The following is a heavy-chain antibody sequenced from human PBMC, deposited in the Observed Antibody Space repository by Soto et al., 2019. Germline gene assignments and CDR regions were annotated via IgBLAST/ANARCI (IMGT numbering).Heavy chain of an antibody. CDR1: GFTFTNYG. Sequence: QVHLVQSGAEMKEPGASVKVSCKTSGFTFTNYGFTWVRQVPGQGLEWMGWISANNGNTNYAHQFRGRVTMTTDTSTSTVNMELRSLRSDDTAVYYCARVMVASGGNWFVPWGQGTLVTVSS. CDR2: ISANNGNT. J-gene: IGHJ5*02. D-gene: IGHD2-15*01. V-gene: IGHV1-18*01. CDR3: ARVMVASGGNWFVP.